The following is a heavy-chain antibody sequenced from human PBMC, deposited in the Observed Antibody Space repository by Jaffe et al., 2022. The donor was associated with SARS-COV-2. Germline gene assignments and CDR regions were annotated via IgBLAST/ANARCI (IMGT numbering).Heavy chain of an antibody. D-gene: IGHD3-9*01. CDR1: GFTFSNAW. Sequence: EVQLVESGGGLVKPGGSLRLSCAASGFTFSNAWMSWVRQAPGKGLEWVGRIKSKTDGGTTDYAAPVKGRFTISRDDSKNTLYLQMNSLKTEDTAVYYCTTDPTFSLEYDILTVDHFDIWGQGTMVTVSS. V-gene: IGHV3-15*01. CDR3: TTDPTFSLEYDILTVDHFDI. CDR2: IKSKTDGGTT. J-gene: IGHJ3*02.